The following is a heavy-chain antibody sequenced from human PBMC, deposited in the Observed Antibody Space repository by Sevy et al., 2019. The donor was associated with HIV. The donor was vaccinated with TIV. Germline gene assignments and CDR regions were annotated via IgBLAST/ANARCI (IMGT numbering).Heavy chain of an antibody. D-gene: IGHD3-3*01. V-gene: IGHV1-8*01. Sequence: ASVKVSCKASGYTFTSHDINWVRQATGQGLEWMGWMNPNSGNTGYAQKFQGRVTMTRNTSTSTAYMELSSLRSEDTAVYYCARAPSFGVVTDAFDIWGQGTMVTVSS. CDR2: MNPNSGNT. CDR1: GYTFTSHD. CDR3: ARAPSFGVVTDAFDI. J-gene: IGHJ3*02.